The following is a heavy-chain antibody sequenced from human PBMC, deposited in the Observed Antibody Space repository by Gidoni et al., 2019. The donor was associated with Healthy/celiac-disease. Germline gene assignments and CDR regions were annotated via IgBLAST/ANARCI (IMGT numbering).Heavy chain of an antibody. D-gene: IGHD2-2*01. J-gene: IGHJ5*02. CDR2: ISGSGGST. Sequence: EVQLLESGGGLVQPGGSLSLSCAASGFTFSSYAMSWVRQAPGKGLEWVSAISGSGGSTYYADSVKGRFTISRDNSKNTLYLQMNSLRAEDTAVYYCAKEFLGYCSSTSCSFSDPWGQGTLVTVSS. CDR3: AKEFLGYCSSTSCSFSDP. CDR1: GFTFSSYA. V-gene: IGHV3-23*01.